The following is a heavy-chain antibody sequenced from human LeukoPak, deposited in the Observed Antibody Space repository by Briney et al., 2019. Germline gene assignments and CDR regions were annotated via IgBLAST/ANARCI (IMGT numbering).Heavy chain of an antibody. J-gene: IGHJ6*02. CDR2: ISYDGNNK. CDR1: GFTFSSYG. V-gene: IGHV3-30*18. CDR3: VNPGWYYDSSGYSYYYGMDV. Sequence: SGGSLRLSCAASGFTFSSYGMHWVRQAPGKGLEWVAVISYDGNNKYYADSVKGRFTISRDNAKNTLYLQMSSLRPDDTAVYYCVNPGWYYDSSGYSYYYGMDVWGQGTTVTVSS. D-gene: IGHD3-22*01.